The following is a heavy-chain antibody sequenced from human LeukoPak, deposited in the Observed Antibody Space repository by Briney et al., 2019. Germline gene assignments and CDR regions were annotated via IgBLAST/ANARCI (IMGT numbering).Heavy chain of an antibody. CDR2: INHSGST. V-gene: IGHV4-34*01. CDR1: GGSFSGYY. D-gene: IGHD6-13*01. J-gene: IGHJ4*02. CDR3: ARAIAAAGNDY. Sequence: SETLSLTCAVYGGSFSGYYWCWIRQPPGKGLEWIGEINHSGSTNYNPSLKSRVTISVDTSKNQFSLKLSSVTAADTAVYYCARAIAAAGNDYWGQGTLVTVSS.